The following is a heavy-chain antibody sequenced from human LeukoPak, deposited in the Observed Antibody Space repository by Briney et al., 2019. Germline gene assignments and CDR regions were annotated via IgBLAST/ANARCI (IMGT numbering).Heavy chain of an antibody. CDR1: GFTFSNYA. V-gene: IGHV3-23*01. J-gene: IGHJ5*02. Sequence: PGGSLRLSCAASGFTFSNYAMTWVRQAPGKGLEWVSSISVDGGATYYSDSVKGRFTLSRDNSKNTLYLQMSSLRAEDTAVYYCAKAPGNVPAGINWFDPWGQGTLVTVSS. D-gene: IGHD2-2*02. CDR3: AKAPGNVPAGINWFDP. CDR2: ISVDGGAT.